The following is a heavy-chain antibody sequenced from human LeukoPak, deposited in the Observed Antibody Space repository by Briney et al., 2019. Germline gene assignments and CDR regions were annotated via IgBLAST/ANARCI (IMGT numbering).Heavy chain of an antibody. CDR3: ATDIRAGGDY. Sequence: GGSLRHSCAASGFTFSNYSVNWVRQAPGKGLEWVSYISGSSSTMFYADSVKGRFTISRDNAKNSLYLQMNSLRGEDTAVYYCATDIRAGGDYWGQGTLVSVSS. D-gene: IGHD3-10*01. J-gene: IGHJ4*02. CDR1: GFTFSNYS. V-gene: IGHV3-48*01. CDR2: ISGSSSTM.